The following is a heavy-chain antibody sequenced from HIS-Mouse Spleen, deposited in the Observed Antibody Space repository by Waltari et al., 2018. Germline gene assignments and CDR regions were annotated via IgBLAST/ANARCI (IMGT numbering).Heavy chain of an antibody. CDR1: GDSVPSNSAA. D-gene: IGHD7-27*01. J-gene: IGHJ3*02. Sequence: QVQLQQSGPGLGKPSQTLSLTCSISGDSVPSNSAAWNWIRQSPSMGLEWRGRTYYRSKWYNDYAVSVKSRITINPDTSKNQFSLQLNSVTPEDTAVYYCARVTGDDAFDIWGQGTMVTVSS. V-gene: IGHV6-1*01. CDR3: ARVTGDDAFDI. CDR2: TYYRSKWYN.